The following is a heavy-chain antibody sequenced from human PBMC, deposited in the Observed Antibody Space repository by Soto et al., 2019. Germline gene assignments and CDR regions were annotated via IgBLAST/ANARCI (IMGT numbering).Heavy chain of an antibody. CDR3: ARRWGSAADY. J-gene: IGHJ4*02. D-gene: IGHD2-15*01. Sequence: QVQLQESGPGLVKPSETLSLTCTVSGGSISSYYWSWIRQPPGKGLEWIGYIYYSGSTNYNPSLKRRVTISVDTSKNQSSLQLSSVTAADTAVYYCARRWGSAADYWGQGTLVTVSS. V-gene: IGHV4-59*08. CDR1: GGSISSYY. CDR2: IYYSGST.